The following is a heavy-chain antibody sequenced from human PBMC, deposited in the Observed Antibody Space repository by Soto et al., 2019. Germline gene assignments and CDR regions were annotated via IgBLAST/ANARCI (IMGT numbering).Heavy chain of an antibody. CDR1: GFTFSSSE. V-gene: IGHV3-48*03. CDR3: ARRGSR. CDR2: IHPGGQTI. Sequence: GGSLRLSCAASGFTFSSSEMYWVRQAPGKGLEWISYIHPGGQTIFYAESVKGRFTISRDNAKHSVYLQMNSLRAEDTAVYYCARRGSRWGRGAKVTVSS. D-gene: IGHD2-15*01. J-gene: IGHJ3*01.